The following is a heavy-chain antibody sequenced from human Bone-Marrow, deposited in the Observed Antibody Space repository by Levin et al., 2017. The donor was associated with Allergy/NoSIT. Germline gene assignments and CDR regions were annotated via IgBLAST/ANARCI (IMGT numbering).Heavy chain of an antibody. V-gene: IGHV3-21*01. J-gene: IGHJ4*02. CDR1: GFTFNFYS. D-gene: IGHD2-15*01. Sequence: AGGSLRLSCAASGFTFNFYSMNWVRQAPGKGLEWVSSISTTSSDIYYADSVKGRFTISRDNAKNSLYLQMTSLRAEDTAVYYCAREAPKHCNGVSCYRGYPDYWGQGTLVTVSS. CDR3: AREAPKHCNGVSCYRGYPDY. CDR2: ISTTSSDI.